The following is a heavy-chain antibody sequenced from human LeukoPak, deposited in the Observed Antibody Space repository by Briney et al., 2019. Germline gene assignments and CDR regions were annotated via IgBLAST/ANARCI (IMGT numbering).Heavy chain of an antibody. CDR3: ARCPATGGAYNWFDP. D-gene: IGHD3-10*01. V-gene: IGHV4-38-2*01. Sequence: SETLSLTCAVSGYSISSGYYWGWIRQPPGKGLEWSGSIYHSGSTYYNPSLKSRVTISVDTSKNQFSLKLSSVTAADTAVYYCARCPATGGAYNWFDPWGQGTLVTVSS. J-gene: IGHJ5*02. CDR1: GYSISSGYY. CDR2: IYHSGST.